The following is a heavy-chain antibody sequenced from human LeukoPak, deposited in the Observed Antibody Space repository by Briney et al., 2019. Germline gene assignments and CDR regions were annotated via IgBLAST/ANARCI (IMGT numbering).Heavy chain of an antibody. CDR1: GYTFTGYY. CDR2: INPNSGDT. J-gene: IGHJ4*02. CDR3: ARERRFGELLLFDY. D-gene: IGHD3-10*01. V-gene: IGHV1-2*06. Sequence: ASVKVSCKASGYTFTGYYMHWARQAPGQGLEWMGRINPNSGDTNYAQNFQGRVTMTRDTSGSTSNMELSRLRSDDTAVYYCARERRFGELLLFDYWGLGTLVTVSS.